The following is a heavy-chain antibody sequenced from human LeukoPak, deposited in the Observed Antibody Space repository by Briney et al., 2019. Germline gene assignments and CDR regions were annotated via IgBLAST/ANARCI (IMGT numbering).Heavy chain of an antibody. J-gene: IGHJ5*02. V-gene: IGHV1-46*01. CDR1: GYTFSSYD. CDR2: INPSGGST. CDR3: ARTWIHEAYNWFDP. D-gene: IGHD5-12*01. Sequence: GASVKVSCKASGYTFSSYDMHWVRRAPGQGHEWMGIINPSGGSTTYAQKFQGRVTLTRDMSTSTVYMELSSLRSEDTAVYYCARTWIHEAYNWFDPWGQGTLVTVSS.